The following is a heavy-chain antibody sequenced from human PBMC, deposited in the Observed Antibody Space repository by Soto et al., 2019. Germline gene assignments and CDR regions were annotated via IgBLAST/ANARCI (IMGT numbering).Heavy chain of an antibody. CDR1: GYSFTSYW. Sequence: GESLKISCKGSGYSFTSYWIGWVRQMPGKGLEWMGIIYPGDSDTRYSPSFQGRVTISADKSISTAYLQWSSLKASDTAMYYCARIPSYCSGGSCNPSDYWGQGTLVTVSS. CDR2: IYPGDSDT. J-gene: IGHJ4*02. V-gene: IGHV5-51*01. D-gene: IGHD2-15*01. CDR3: ARIPSYCSGGSCNPSDY.